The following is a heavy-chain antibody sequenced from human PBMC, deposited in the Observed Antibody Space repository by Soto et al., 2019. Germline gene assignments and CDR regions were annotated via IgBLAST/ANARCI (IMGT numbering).Heavy chain of an antibody. V-gene: IGHV4-59*01. Sequence: SETLSLTCPVSGCSMSSYYWSWIRQPPGKGLEWIGYIYYSGSTNYNPSLKSRVTISVDTSKNQFSLKLSSVTAADTAVYYCARLGYCSGGSCYPGGWFDPWGQGTLVPVPS. CDR2: IYYSGST. D-gene: IGHD2-15*01. CDR3: ARLGYCSGGSCYPGGWFDP. J-gene: IGHJ5*02. CDR1: GCSMSSYY.